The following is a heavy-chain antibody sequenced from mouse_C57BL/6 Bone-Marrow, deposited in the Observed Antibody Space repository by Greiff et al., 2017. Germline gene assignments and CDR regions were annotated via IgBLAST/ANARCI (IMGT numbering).Heavy chain of an antibody. J-gene: IGHJ3*01. CDR2: IRSKSNNYAT. CDR1: GFSFNTYA. Sequence: EVKLQESGGGLVQPKGSLKLSCAASGFSFNTYAMNWVRQAPGKGLEWVARIRSKSNNYATYYADSVKDRFTISRDDSESMLYLQMNNLKTEDTAMYYCVRQGVTNPFAYWGQGTLVTVSA. D-gene: IGHD2-5*01. CDR3: VRQGVTNPFAY. V-gene: IGHV10-1*01.